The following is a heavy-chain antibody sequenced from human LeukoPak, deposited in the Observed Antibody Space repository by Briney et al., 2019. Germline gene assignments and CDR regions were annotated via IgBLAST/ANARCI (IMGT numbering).Heavy chain of an antibody. D-gene: IGHD4-17*01. CDR3: ARDRKLIGDNYFRFDP. V-gene: IGHV3-7*01. CDR1: GFTFSSYW. J-gene: IGHJ5*02. Sequence: GGSLRLSCAASGFTFSSYWMSWVRQAPGKGLEWVANIKQDGSEKYYVDSVKGRFTISRDNAKNSLYLQMNNLRAEDTAVYYCARDRKLIGDNYFRFDPWGQGTLVTVSS. CDR2: IKQDGSEK.